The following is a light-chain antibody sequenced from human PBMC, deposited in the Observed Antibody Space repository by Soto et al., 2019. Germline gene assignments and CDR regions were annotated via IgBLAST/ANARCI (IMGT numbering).Light chain of an antibody. CDR2: GAS. J-gene: IGKJ1*01. V-gene: IGKV3-15*01. CDR1: QSVSSN. CDR3: QHYNNWPPWT. Sequence: EIVMTQSPATLSLSPGERATLSCRASQSVSSNLAWYQQKPGQAPRLLIYGASTRATGIPARFSGSGSGTELTLTISSLQSEDFAVYYCQHYNNWPPWTFGQGTKVDI.